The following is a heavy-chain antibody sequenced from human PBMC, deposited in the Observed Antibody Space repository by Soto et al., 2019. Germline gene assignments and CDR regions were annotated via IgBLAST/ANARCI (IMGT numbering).Heavy chain of an antibody. CDR1: GGSISSYY. CDR3: ARDFPSDTGTGY. CDR2: IYYSGST. J-gene: IGHJ4*02. Sequence: SETLSLTCTVSGGSISSYYWSWIRQPPGKGLEWIGSIYYSGSTYNNPSLRSRVSMSIDTSKDQFSLKLSSVTAADTAVYYCARDFPSDTGTGYWGQGTLVTVSS. V-gene: IGHV4-59*12. D-gene: IGHD5-18*01.